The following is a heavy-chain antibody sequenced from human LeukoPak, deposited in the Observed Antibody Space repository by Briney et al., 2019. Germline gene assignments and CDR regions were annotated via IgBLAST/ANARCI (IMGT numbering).Heavy chain of an antibody. V-gene: IGHV3-30*02. CDR2: IRYDGSNK. CDR1: GFTFSSYG. D-gene: IGHD6-13*01. CDR3: ANSPWGSSWYGGFDH. J-gene: IGHJ5*02. Sequence: GGSLRLSCGASGFTFSSYGMHWVRQAPGKGLEWVAFIRYDGSNKYYADSVKGRFTISRDNSKNTLYLQMNSLRAEDTAVYYCANSPWGSSWYGGFDHWGQGTLVTVSS.